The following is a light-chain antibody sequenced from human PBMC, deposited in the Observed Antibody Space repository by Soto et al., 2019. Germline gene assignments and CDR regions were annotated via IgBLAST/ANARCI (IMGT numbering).Light chain of an antibody. V-gene: IGKV3-11*01. Sequence: EIVLTQSPATLSLSPGVRATLSCRASQSVSSYLAWYQQKPGQAPRLLIYDASNRVTGIPARLSGSGSGTDLTLSISSLEPEDVAVYYCQQHGGTFGPRTKVDIK. CDR3: QQHGGT. CDR2: DAS. J-gene: IGKJ3*01. CDR1: QSVSSY.